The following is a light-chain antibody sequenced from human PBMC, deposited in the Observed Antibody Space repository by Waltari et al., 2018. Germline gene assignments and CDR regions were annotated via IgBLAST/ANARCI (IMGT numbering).Light chain of an antibody. CDR3: QQSHSSPQT. CDR1: QSITSY. Sequence: DIQMTQSPSSLSTSVGDRVTITCRASQSITSYLDWYQQKQGKAHKLLIYAASSLQSGVPSRFSGGGSGTDFTLTISSLQPEHFAAYYCQQSHSSPQTFGQGTKVEIK. J-gene: IGKJ1*01. V-gene: IGKV1-39*01. CDR2: AAS.